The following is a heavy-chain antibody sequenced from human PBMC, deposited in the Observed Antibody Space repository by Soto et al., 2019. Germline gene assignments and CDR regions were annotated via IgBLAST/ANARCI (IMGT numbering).Heavy chain of an antibody. Sequence: PSETLSLTCTVSGGSISSSSYYWGWIRQPPGKGLEWIGSIYYSGSTYYNPSLKSRVTISVDTSKNQFSLKLSSVTAADTAVYYCARYEVSHDAFDIWGQGTMVTVSS. CDR2: IYYSGST. CDR3: ARYEVSHDAFDI. V-gene: IGHV4-39*01. D-gene: IGHD3-10*01. CDR1: GGSISSSSYY. J-gene: IGHJ3*02.